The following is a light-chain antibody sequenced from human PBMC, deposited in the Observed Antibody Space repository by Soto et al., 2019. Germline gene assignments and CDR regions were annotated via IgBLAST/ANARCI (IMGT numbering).Light chain of an antibody. J-gene: IGKJ5*01. V-gene: IGKV3-20*01. CDR1: QSVSSNY. CDR2: GAS. Sequence: EIVLTQSPGTLSLSPGERATLSCRASQSVSSNYLAWYQQKPGQAPRLLIYGASSRATVIPDRFSGSGSGTDFTLTISRLEPEDFAVYYCQQFGTSPPSTFGQGTRLEIK. CDR3: QQFGTSPPST.